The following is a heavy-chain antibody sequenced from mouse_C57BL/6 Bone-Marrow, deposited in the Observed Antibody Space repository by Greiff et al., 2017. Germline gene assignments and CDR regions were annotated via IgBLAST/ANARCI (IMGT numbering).Heavy chain of an antibody. V-gene: IGHV7-1*01. CDR2: SRNKANDYTT. J-gene: IGHJ4*01. Sequence: EVQVVESGGGLVPSGRSLRLSCATSGFTFSDFYMEWVRQAPGKGLEWIAASRNKANDYTTEYSASVKGRFIVSRDTSQSILYLQMNALRAEDTAIYYCARDARDYAMDYWGQGTSVTVSS. CDR3: ARDARDYAMDY. CDR1: GFTFSDFY.